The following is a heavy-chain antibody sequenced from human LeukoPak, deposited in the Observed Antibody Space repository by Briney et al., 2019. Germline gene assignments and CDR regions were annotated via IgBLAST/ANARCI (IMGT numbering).Heavy chain of an antibody. CDR3: TTAPAQSDY. J-gene: IGHJ4*02. Sequence: GGSLRLSCAASGFTFSNAWMSWVRQAPGKGLEWVGRIKSKTDSGTTDYAAPVKGRFTIPRGDSKKTLYLQMNSLKFEDTAVYYCTTAPAQSDYWGQGTLVTVSS. V-gene: IGHV3-15*01. CDR1: GFTFSNAW. D-gene: IGHD2-2*01. CDR2: IKSKTDSGTT.